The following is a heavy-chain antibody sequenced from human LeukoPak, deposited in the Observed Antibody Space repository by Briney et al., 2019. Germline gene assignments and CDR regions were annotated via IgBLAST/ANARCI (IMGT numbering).Heavy chain of an antibody. D-gene: IGHD6-13*01. V-gene: IGHV3-11*01. CDR2: ITNIGYTM. J-gene: IGHJ4*02. CDR3: ARSRARIAAAVYYFDY. Sequence: PGGSLRLSCAAAGFPFDDYFMGWVRQAPGEWLEWVSYITNIGYTMYYADSVRGRFTISKDNAKNSLYLHMSGLRAEDTAVYYCARSRARIAAAVYYFDYWGQGTPVTVSS. CDR1: GFPFDDYF.